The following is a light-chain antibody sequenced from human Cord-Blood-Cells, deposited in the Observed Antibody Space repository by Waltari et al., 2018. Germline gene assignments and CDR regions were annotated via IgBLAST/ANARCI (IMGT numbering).Light chain of an antibody. CDR2: AAS. J-gene: IGKJ1*01. Sequence: DIQMTQSPSPLSASVGDRVTITCRASQSISSYLNWYQQKPGKAPKLLIYAASSLQSGVPSRFSGSGAGTDFTLTISSLQPEDFTTDYCQQSYSTPRTFGQATKVEIK. CDR1: QSISSY. V-gene: IGKV1-39*01. CDR3: QQSYSTPRT.